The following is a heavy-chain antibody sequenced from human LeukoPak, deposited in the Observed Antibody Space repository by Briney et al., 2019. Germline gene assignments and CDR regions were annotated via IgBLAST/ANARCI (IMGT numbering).Heavy chain of an antibody. J-gene: IGHJ6*02. CDR2: INPNSGGT. CDR1: GYTFTGYY. CDR3: ARDWFVATPGVYYYGMDV. Sequence: ASVKVSCKASGYTFTGYYMHWVRQAPGQGLEWMGWINPNSGGTNYAQKFQGRVTMPRDTSISTAYMELSRLRSDDTAVYYCARDWFVATPGVYYYGMDVWGQGTTVTVSS. D-gene: IGHD5-12*01. V-gene: IGHV1-2*02.